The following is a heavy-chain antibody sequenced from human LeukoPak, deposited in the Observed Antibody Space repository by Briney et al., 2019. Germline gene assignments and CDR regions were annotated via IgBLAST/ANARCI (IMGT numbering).Heavy chain of an antibody. V-gene: IGHV3-7*01. CDR1: GFTFSDSW. CDR2: IEDDGSDK. CDR3: ARHLLRGQNFDY. Sequence: GGSPRLSCGTSGFTFSDSWMSWFRQAPGQGLEWVASIEDDGSDKYYLDSVRGRFTISRDNAEDSLYLQLDDLRAEDTAVFYCARHLLRGQNFDYWGQGTLVTVSS. J-gene: IGHJ4*02.